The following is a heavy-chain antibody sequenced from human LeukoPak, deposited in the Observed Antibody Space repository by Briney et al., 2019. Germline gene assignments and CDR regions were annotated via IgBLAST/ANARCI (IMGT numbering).Heavy chain of an antibody. D-gene: IGHD5-12*01. CDR1: EFTFSDYY. J-gene: IGHJ4*02. CDR2: ITSCSDDI. CDR3: AGDIVATSGDG. Sequence: GGSLRLSCEASEFTFSDYYMSWIRQAPGQGLEWVAYITSCSDDINYADSVKGRFTISRDNAKNALFLRMSSLIVEDTATYYCAGDIVATSGDGWGQGTLVSVSS. V-gene: IGHV3-11*05.